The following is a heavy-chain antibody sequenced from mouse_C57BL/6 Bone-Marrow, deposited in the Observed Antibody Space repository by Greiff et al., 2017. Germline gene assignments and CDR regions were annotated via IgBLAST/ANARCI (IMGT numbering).Heavy chain of an antibody. Sequence: VQLQQSGAELVRPGASVKLSCTASGFNIKDDYMHWVKQRPEQGLEWIGWIDPENGDTEYASKFPGKATITADTSSNTAYLQLSSLTSEDTAVYYCTTFPITTVVADYAMDYWGQGTSVTVSS. CDR2: IDPENGDT. D-gene: IGHD1-1*01. CDR3: TTFPITTVVADYAMDY. V-gene: IGHV14-4*01. CDR1: GFNIKDDY. J-gene: IGHJ4*01.